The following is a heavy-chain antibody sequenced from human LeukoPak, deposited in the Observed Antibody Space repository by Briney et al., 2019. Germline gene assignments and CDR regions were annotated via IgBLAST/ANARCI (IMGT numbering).Heavy chain of an antibody. V-gene: IGHV3-21*01. CDR2: ISNSSSYI. Sequence: PGGSLTLSCAASGFTFSSYSMNWFPQAPGKGLEWVSSISNSSSYIYYADSVKGRFTISRDNAKNSLYLQMNSLRAEDTAVYYCASFYCGGDCSSAWGQGTLVTVSS. D-gene: IGHD2-21*01. CDR3: ASFYCGGDCSSA. CDR1: GFTFSSYS. J-gene: IGHJ5*02.